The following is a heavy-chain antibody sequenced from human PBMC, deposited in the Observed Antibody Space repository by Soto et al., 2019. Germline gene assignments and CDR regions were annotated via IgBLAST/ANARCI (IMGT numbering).Heavy chain of an antibody. CDR1: GFTFSSYS. Sequence: EVQLVESGGGLVKPGGSLRLSCAASGFTFSSYSMNWVRQAPGKGLEWVSSISSSSSYIYYADSVKGRFTISRDNAKNSLDLQMNSLRAEDTAVYYCASLGGVYSGYGHYGMDVWGQGTTVTVSS. CDR3: ASLGGVYSGYGHYGMDV. D-gene: IGHD5-12*01. CDR2: ISSSSSYI. J-gene: IGHJ6*02. V-gene: IGHV3-21*01.